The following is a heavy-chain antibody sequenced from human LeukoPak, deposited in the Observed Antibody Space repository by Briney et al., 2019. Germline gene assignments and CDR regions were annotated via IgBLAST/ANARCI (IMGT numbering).Heavy chain of an antibody. J-gene: IGHJ4*02. CDR3: AKVDRYCSSTSCYGWDY. V-gene: IGHV3-23*01. CDR1: GFTFSSYA. CDR2: ISGSGGST. Sequence: PGWSLRLSCAASGFTFSSYAMSWVRQAPGKGLEWVSAISGSGGSTYYADSVKGRFTISRDNSKNTLYLQMNSLRAEDTAVYYCAKVDRYCSSTSCYGWDYWGQGTLVTVSS. D-gene: IGHD2-2*01.